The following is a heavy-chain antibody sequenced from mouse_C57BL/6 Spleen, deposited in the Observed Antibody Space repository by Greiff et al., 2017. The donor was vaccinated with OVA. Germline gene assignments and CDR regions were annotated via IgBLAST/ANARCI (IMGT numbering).Heavy chain of an antibody. V-gene: IGHV5-4*01. D-gene: IGHD2-3*01. Sequence: EVQVVESGGGLVKPGGSLKLSCAASGFTFSSYAMSWVRQTPEKRLEWVATISDGGSYTYYPDNVKGRFTISRDNAKNNLYLQMSHLKSEDTAMYYCARVHDGAFDYWGQGTTLTVSS. CDR3: ARVHDGAFDY. J-gene: IGHJ2*01. CDR1: GFTFSSYA. CDR2: ISDGGSYT.